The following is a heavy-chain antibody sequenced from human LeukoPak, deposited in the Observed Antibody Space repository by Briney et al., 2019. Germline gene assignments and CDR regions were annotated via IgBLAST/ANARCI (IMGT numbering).Heavy chain of an antibody. CDR3: ASPSSGYNIDY. CDR2: ISYDGSNK. D-gene: IGHD5-24*01. V-gene: IGHV3-30*04. CDR1: GFTFSSYS. Sequence: GGSLRLSCAASGFTFSSYSMHWVRQAPGKGLEWVAVISYDGSNKYYADSVKGRFTISRDNSKNTLYLQMSSLRAEDTAVYYCASPSSGYNIDYWGQGTLVTVSS. J-gene: IGHJ4*02.